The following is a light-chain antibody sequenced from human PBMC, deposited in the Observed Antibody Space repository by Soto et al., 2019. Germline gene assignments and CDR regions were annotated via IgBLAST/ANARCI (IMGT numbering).Light chain of an antibody. J-gene: IGLJ1*01. V-gene: IGLV2-14*03. CDR2: DVS. Sequence: QSVLTQPASVSGSPGQPITISCTGTSGDIGSYNFVSWYQQHPGKAPKLIIYDVSNRPSGVSNRFSGSKSGNTASLTISGLQADDEADYSCSSDTKGGTRYVFGLGTKVTVL. CDR1: SGDIGSYNF. CDR3: SSDTKGGTRYV.